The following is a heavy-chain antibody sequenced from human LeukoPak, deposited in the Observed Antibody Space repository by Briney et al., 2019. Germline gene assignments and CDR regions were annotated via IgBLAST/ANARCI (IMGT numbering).Heavy chain of an antibody. J-gene: IGHJ4*02. CDR2: INSSDSTI. D-gene: IGHD2-15*01. Sequence: AGGSLRLSCAASGFTFSSYEMHWVRQPPGKGLEWVSYINSSDSTIYYADSVKGRFTISRDNAKNYLYLQINSLRAEDTAVYYCARGRGGSCTNFDYWGQGTLVTVSS. V-gene: IGHV3-48*03. CDR3: ARGRGGSCTNFDY. CDR1: GFTFSSYE.